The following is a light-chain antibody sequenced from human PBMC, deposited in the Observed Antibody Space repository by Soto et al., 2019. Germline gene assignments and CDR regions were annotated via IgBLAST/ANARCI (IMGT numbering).Light chain of an antibody. V-gene: IGKV1-5*03. J-gene: IGKJ4*01. CDR2: KAS. Sequence: DIQMTQSPPSLSASVGDRVTITCRASQSVGTWFAWYQQKPGKAPKLLIYKASSLESGVPSRFSGSGSGTDFTLTISSLLSEDFAVYYCHQYYKWPLTFGGGTKVDIK. CDR3: HQYYKWPLT. CDR1: QSVGTW.